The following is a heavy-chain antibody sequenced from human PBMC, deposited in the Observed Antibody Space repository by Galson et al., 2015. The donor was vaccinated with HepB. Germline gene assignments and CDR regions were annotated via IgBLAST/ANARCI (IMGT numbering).Heavy chain of an antibody. J-gene: IGHJ4*02. V-gene: IGHV1-18*01. CDR2: ISAYNGNV. CDR1: GFTFTSHG. CDR3: ARDSPYVHPSYCSGGSCLVRGDY. D-gene: IGHD2-15*01. Sequence: SVKVSCKASGFTFTSHGFSWVRQAPGQGLEWIGWISAYNGNVNYVQKLQGRVTMTTDTSTNTAYMDLRSLTSDDTAVYYWARDSPYVHPSYCSGGSCLVRGDYWDQGTLVTVSA.